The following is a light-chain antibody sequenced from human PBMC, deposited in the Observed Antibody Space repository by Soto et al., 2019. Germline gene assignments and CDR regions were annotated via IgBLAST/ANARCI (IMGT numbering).Light chain of an antibody. CDR2: DVS. J-gene: IGLJ1*01. Sequence: QSALTQPRSVSGSPGQSVTISCTGTSSDVGGYNYVSWYQQRPGKAPKLMIYDVSKRPSGVPDRFSGSKSGNTASLTISGLRAEDEADYYCCSYAGSYTYVFGPGTKVTVL. V-gene: IGLV2-11*01. CDR3: CSYAGSYTYV. CDR1: SSDVGGYNY.